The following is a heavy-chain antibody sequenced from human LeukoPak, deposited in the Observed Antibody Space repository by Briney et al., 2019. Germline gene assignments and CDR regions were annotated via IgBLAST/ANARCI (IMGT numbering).Heavy chain of an antibody. Sequence: SETLSLTCAVYGGSFSGYYWSWICQPPGKGLEWIGEINHSGSTNYNPSLKSRVTISVDTSKNQFSLKLSSVTAADTAVYYCARVSYGGNSLDYWGQGTLVTVSS. CDR3: ARVSYGGNSLDY. V-gene: IGHV4-34*01. CDR1: GGSFSGYY. CDR2: INHSGST. D-gene: IGHD4-23*01. J-gene: IGHJ4*02.